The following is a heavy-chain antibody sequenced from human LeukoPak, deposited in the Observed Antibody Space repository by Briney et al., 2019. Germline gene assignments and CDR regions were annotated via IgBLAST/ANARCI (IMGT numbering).Heavy chain of an antibody. CDR1: GGTFSSYA. V-gene: IGHV1-69*13. D-gene: IGHD1-26*01. Sequence: SVTVSCTASGGTFSSYAISWVRQAPGQGLEWMGGIIPIFGTANYAQKFQGRVTITADESTSTAYMELSSLRSEDTAVYYCARTAPEWELVDYWGQGTLVTVSS. J-gene: IGHJ4*02. CDR2: IIPIFGTA. CDR3: ARTAPEWELVDY.